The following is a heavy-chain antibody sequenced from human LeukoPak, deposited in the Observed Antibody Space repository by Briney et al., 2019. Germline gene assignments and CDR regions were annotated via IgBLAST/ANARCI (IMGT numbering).Heavy chain of an antibody. CDR3: ARHSRSYYGSGSYYFDY. CDR2: IYYTGST. CDR1: GGSISTGSYY. Sequence: SETLSLTCTVSGGSISTGSYYWGWIRQPPGKGLEWIGSIYYTGSTYYNPSLKSRVTISVDTSKNQFSLKLSSVTAADMAVYYCARHSRSYYGSGSYYFDYWGQGTLVTVSS. J-gene: IGHJ4*02. D-gene: IGHD3-10*01. V-gene: IGHV4-39*01.